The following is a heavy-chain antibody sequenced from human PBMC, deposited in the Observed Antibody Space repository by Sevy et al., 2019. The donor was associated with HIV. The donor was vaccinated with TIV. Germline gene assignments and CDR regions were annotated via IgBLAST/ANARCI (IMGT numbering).Heavy chain of an antibody. J-gene: IGHJ4*02. Sequence: GGSLRLSCTGSGFTFGDYAMSWFRQAPVRGLEWVGFIRSEAYGGTTAYAASVEGRFTISRDDSKSVAYLQMNSLKTEDTAVYYCTRDKNPPLDYWGQGTLVTVSS. CDR3: TRDKNPPLDY. CDR1: GFTFGDYA. CDR2: IRSEAYGGTT. V-gene: IGHV3-49*03.